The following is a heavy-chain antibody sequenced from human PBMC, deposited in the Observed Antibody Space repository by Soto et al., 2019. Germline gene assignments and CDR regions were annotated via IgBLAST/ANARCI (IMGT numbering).Heavy chain of an antibody. V-gene: IGHV1-69*12. CDR1: GGTFSIYA. Sequence: QVQLVQSGAEVKKPGSSVKVSCKASGGTFSIYAVSWVRQAPGQGLEWMGGIIPIIGTRNYAQRFQGRITITGDESTSTAYMELSRLKSEATAVYYCARDLGSGYDPGDYWGQGTLVTVSS. CDR2: IIPIIGTR. D-gene: IGHD5-12*01. J-gene: IGHJ4*02. CDR3: ARDLGSGYDPGDY.